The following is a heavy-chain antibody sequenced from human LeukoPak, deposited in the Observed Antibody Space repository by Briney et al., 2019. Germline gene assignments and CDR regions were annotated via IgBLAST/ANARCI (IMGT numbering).Heavy chain of an antibody. CDR1: GGSISSYY. Sequence: SETLSLTCTVSGGSISSYYWSWIRQPPGKGLEWIGYIYYSGSTNYNPSLKSRVTISVDTSKNQFSLKLSSVTAADTAVYYCARGVGCSSTSCPTYYYYYMDVWGKGTTVTVSS. CDR3: ARGVGCSSTSCPTYYYYYMDV. CDR2: IYYSGST. J-gene: IGHJ6*03. V-gene: IGHV4-59*01. D-gene: IGHD2-2*01.